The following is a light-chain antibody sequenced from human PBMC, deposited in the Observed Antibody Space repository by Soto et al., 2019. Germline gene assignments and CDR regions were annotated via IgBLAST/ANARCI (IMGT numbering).Light chain of an antibody. Sequence: EIVLTQSPGTLSLSPGERATLSGRASQSVSNYLAWYQQTPGQAPRILIYGASTRATGIPARFSGSGAGTEFTRTISSLQSEDFAVYYCQQYNNWPKTFGPGTKVDIK. CDR1: QSVSNY. J-gene: IGKJ3*01. V-gene: IGKV3-15*01. CDR3: QQYNNWPKT. CDR2: GAS.